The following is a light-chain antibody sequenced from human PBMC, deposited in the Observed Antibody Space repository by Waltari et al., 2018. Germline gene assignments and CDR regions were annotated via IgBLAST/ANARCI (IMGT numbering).Light chain of an antibody. CDR2: ATS. V-gene: IGKV1-39*01. Sequence: DIQMTQSPSSLSASVGDRVTITCRASESIRTYLNWYQHTAGRAPKLLIYATSSLQSGVPSRFSGSGSETDFTLTITSLQPEDFATYYCQQRYNMWAFGQGTKVEIK. CDR3: QQRYNMWA. CDR1: ESIRTY. J-gene: IGKJ1*01.